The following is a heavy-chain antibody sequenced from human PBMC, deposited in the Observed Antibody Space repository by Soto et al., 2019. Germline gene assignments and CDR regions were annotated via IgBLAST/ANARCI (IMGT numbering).Heavy chain of an antibody. D-gene: IGHD2-15*01. Sequence: SETLSLTCTVSGGSISSSSYYWGWIRQPPGKGLEWIGSIYYSGSTYYNPSLKSRVTISVDTSKNQFSLKLSSVTAADTAVYYCARVRGRLLLLDPWGQGTLVTGSS. CDR3: ARVRGRLLLLDP. V-gene: IGHV4-39*01. CDR1: GGSISSSSYY. CDR2: IYYSGST. J-gene: IGHJ5*02.